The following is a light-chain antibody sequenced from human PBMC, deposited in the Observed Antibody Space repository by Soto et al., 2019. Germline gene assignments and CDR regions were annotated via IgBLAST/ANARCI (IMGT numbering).Light chain of an antibody. J-gene: IGKJ1*01. CDR2: KAS. V-gene: IGKV1-5*03. CDR3: QHYNSYSEA. Sequence: DIQMTQSPSTLSGSEGDRVTITCRASQTISSWLAWYQQKPGKAPKLLIYKASTLKSGVPSRFSGSGSGTEFTLTISSLQPDDFATYYCQHYNSYSEAFGQGIKVDIK. CDR1: QTISSW.